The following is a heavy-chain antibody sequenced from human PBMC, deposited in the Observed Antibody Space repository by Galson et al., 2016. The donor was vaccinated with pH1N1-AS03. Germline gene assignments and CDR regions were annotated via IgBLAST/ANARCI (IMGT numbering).Heavy chain of an antibody. J-gene: IGHJ3*01. D-gene: IGHD6-13*01. CDR1: GYAFTDYY. Sequence: SVKVSCKASGYAFTDYYMHLLRQAPGQGLEWMAWINTDSGGTDYAQKFQGRVTMTRDASISPTYMELSSLRSADTAVYYCVRGSPHSSSTDYAFEFWGRGTMVTASS. V-gene: IGHV1-2*02. CDR2: INTDSGGT. CDR3: VRGSPHSSSTDYAFEF.